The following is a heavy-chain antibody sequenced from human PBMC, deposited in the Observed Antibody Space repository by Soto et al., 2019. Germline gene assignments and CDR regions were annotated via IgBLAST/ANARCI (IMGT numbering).Heavy chain of an antibody. CDR2: LSYDVSNE. CDR1: GFTFSIYS. D-gene: IGHD3-9*01. CDR3: ARERVTGYYNVIGY. Sequence: QVHLVESGGGVVQPGRSLRLSCAASGFTFSIYSMHWVRQAPGKGREWVAVLSYDVSNEFYADSVKGRFTISRDNSKNTLYLQMNSLRAEDTAVYYCARERVTGYYNVIGYWGQGTLVTVSS. V-gene: IGHV3-30-3*01. J-gene: IGHJ4*02.